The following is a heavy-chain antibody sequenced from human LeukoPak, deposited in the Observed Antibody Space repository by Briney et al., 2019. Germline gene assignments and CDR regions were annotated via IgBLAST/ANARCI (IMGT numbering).Heavy chain of an antibody. Sequence: SETLSLTCTVSGGSISSSGYYWDWVRLPPGKGLEWIGSIYYSETTYYNPSLRSRATISVDTSKSQFSLNLRSVTAADTAVYYCARQVSDYYYYYIDVWGRGTAVTVSS. CDR2: IYYSETT. CDR1: GGSISSSGYY. CDR3: ARQVSDYYYYYIDV. J-gene: IGHJ6*03. V-gene: IGHV4-39*01. D-gene: IGHD5/OR15-5a*01.